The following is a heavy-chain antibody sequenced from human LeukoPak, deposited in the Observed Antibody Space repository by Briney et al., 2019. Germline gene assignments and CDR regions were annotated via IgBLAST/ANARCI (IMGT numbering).Heavy chain of an antibody. Sequence: AGGSLRLSCTVSGFTVSSNSMSWIRQPPGKGLEWIGYIYYSGSTNYNPSLKSRVTISVDTSKNQFSLKLSSVTAADTAVYYCARAYGVGSSWYRGLDYWGQGTLVTVSS. J-gene: IGHJ4*02. CDR1: GFTVSSNS. V-gene: IGHV4-59*02. CDR2: IYYSGST. CDR3: ARAYGVGSSWYRGLDY. D-gene: IGHD6-13*01.